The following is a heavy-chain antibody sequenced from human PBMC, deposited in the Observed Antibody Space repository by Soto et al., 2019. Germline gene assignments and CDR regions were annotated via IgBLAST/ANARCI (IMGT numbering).Heavy chain of an antibody. CDR3: AKNMGSVTTSWHIDY. Sequence: EVQLLESGGDLVQPGRSLRLSCAASGFTFSGYAMRWVRQAPGKGLDWVSVIHGGGNSAYYADYVKGLFTISRDNSKNTQYMKMSSLRSEDKAVDYCAKNMGSVTTSWHIDYWGQGTLVTGCS. D-gene: IGHD4-17*01. CDR2: IHGGGNSA. J-gene: IGHJ4*02. CDR1: GFTFSGYA. V-gene: IGHV3-23*01.